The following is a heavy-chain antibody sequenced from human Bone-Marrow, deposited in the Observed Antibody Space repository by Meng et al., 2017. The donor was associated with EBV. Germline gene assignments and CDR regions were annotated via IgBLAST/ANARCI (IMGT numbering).Heavy chain of an antibody. CDR2: ISSTSRTV. CDR1: GFTLNDYY. J-gene: IGHJ4*02. Sequence: QVQLVESGGGLVRPGGSLRLSCVASGFTLNDYYMGWLRQAPGKGLEWVAHISSTSRTVDYADSEKGRFIISRDNARNSVYLQMNSLRDEDTAVYYCARDSTLDHFDLWGQGTLVTVSS. D-gene: IGHD1-1*01. CDR3: ARDSTLDHFDL. V-gene: IGHV3-11*01.